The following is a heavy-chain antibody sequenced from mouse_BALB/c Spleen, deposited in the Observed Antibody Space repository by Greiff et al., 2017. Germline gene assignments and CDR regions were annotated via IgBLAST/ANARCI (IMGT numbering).Heavy chain of an antibody. D-gene: IGHD1-1*01. CDR1: GFNIKDTY. Sequence: VQLQQSGAELVKPGASVKLSCTASGFNIKDTYMHWVKQRPEQGLEWIGRIDPANGNTKYDPKFQGKATITADTSSNTAYLQLSSLTSEDTAVYYCDRSLRYYAMDYWGQGTSVTVSS. CDR2: IDPANGNT. V-gene: IGHV14-3*02. CDR3: DRSLRYYAMDY. J-gene: IGHJ4*01.